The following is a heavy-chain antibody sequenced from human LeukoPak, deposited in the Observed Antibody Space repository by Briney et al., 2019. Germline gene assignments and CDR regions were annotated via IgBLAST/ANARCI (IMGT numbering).Heavy chain of an antibody. J-gene: IGHJ4*02. D-gene: IGHD2-21*01. CDR1: GFTFSSYS. CDR2: ISSSSSSK. CDR3: ARIPISRPHIDY. V-gene: IGHV3-21*01. Sequence: GGSLTLSCAASGFTFSSYSMTWVRQAPGKGLEWVSSISSSSSSKYLADSVKGRFTISRDNAKNSLYLQMVSLRAEDTAVYYCARIPISRPHIDYWGQGTLVTVSS.